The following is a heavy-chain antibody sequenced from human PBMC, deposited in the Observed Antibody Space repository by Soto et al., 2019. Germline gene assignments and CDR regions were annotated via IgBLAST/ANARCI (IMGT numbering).Heavy chain of an antibody. D-gene: IGHD2-15*01. CDR3: AKGVPGYCSGGSCYSSFDI. CDR1: GFTFSSYA. CDR2: ISGSGGST. Sequence: GGSLRLSCAASGFTFSSYAMSWVRQAPGKGLEWVSAISGSGGSTYYADSVKGRFTISRDNSKNTLYLQMNSLRAEDTAVYYCAKGVPGYCSGGSCYSSFDIWGQGTMVTVSS. J-gene: IGHJ3*02. V-gene: IGHV3-23*01.